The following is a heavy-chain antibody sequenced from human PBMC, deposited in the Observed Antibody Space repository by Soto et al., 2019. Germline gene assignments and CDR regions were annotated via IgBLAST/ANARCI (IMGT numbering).Heavy chain of an antibody. CDR3: ARESRYCSGGSCYFLPGIDY. D-gene: IGHD2-15*01. V-gene: IGHV1-69*12. CDR2: IIPIFGTA. Sequence: QVQLVQSGGEGEKAGSPVEVFCQGSGGTFSRFAISWVRQAPGQGPGWMGGIIPIFGTANYAQKFQGRVTITADESTSTAYMELSSLISEDTAVYYCARESRYCSGGSCYFLPGIDYWGQGTLVTVSS. CDR1: GGTFSRFA. J-gene: IGHJ4*02.